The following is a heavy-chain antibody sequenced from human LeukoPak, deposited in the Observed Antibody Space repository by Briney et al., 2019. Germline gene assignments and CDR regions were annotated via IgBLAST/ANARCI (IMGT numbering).Heavy chain of an antibody. Sequence: ASVKVSCKASGYTFTGYYMHWVRQAPGRGLEWMGWINPNSGGTNYAQKFQGRVTMTRDTSISTAYMELSRLRSDDTAVYYCARERIAVAGGLYYYYYGMDVWGQGTTVTVSS. CDR3: ARERIAVAGGLYYYYYGMDV. D-gene: IGHD6-19*01. CDR1: GYTFTGYY. J-gene: IGHJ6*02. CDR2: INPNSGGT. V-gene: IGHV1-2*02.